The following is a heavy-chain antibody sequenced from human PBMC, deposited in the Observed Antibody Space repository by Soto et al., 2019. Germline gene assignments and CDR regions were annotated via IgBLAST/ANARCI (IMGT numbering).Heavy chain of an antibody. CDR3: ARWGYIPDAFDI. D-gene: IGHD1-1*01. V-gene: IGHV1-69*13. J-gene: IGHJ3*02. CDR1: GGPFSSYA. Sequence: ASLKVSCKASGGPFSSYAISWVRQAPGQGLEWMGGIIPIFGTANYAQKFQGRVTITADESTSTAYMELSSLRSEDTAVYYCARWGYIPDAFDIWGQGTMVTVS. CDR2: IIPIFGTA.